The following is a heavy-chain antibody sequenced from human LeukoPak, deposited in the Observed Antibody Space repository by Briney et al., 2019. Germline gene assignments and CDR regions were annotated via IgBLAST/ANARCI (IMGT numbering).Heavy chain of an antibody. V-gene: IGHV1-69*05. CDR2: IIPIFGTA. CDR1: GGTFSSYA. CDR3: ARDVGEIAVAGDYYYYYMDV. Sequence: SVKASCKASGGTFSSYAICWVRQAPGQGLEWMGGIIPIFGTANYAQKFQGRVTITTDESTSTAYMELSSLRSEDTAVYYCARDVGEIAVAGDYYYYYMDVWVKGTTVTVSS. J-gene: IGHJ6*03. D-gene: IGHD6-19*01.